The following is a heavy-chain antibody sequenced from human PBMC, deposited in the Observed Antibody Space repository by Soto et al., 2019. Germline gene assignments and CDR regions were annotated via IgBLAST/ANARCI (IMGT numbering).Heavy chain of an antibody. CDR1: GFTFSSYW. CDR3: ARALLWFGELYPRHDY. D-gene: IGHD3-10*01. J-gene: IGHJ4*02. Sequence: EVQLVESGGGLVQPGGSLRLSCAASGFTFSSYWMSWVRQAPGKGLEWVANIKQDGSEKYYVDSVKGRFTISRDNAKNSLYLQMNSLRAEDTAVYYCARALLWFGELYPRHDYWGQGTLVTVSS. CDR2: IKQDGSEK. V-gene: IGHV3-7*05.